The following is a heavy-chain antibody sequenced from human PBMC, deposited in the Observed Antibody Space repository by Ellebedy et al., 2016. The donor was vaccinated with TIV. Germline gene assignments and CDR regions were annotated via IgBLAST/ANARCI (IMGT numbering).Heavy chain of an antibody. Sequence: GGSLRLSCVASGFTLSNYWMSWVRQAPGKGLEWVANIKQDASERYYVDSVKGRFSISRDNAKNSIYLQMNSLRDEDTAVYYCARDQWLGRAYYFDSWGQGILLIVSS. CDR2: IKQDASER. CDR1: GFTLSNYW. J-gene: IGHJ4*02. V-gene: IGHV3-7*01. CDR3: ARDQWLGRAYYFDS. D-gene: IGHD6-19*01.